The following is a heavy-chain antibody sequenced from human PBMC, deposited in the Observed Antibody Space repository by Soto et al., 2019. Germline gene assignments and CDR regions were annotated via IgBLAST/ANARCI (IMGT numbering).Heavy chain of an antibody. CDR3: AREQYEFGDLYYVDY. D-gene: IGHD4-17*01. V-gene: IGHV1-18*04. CDR1: GYDFERFP. Sequence: QVQLVQSGGEVKRPGASVKVSCKASGYDFERFPISWVRQARGQGLEWMGLISPYSGSRYYAEKFQGRVTMTTDTSTSTACMELRSLPSDDTAVYFCAREQYEFGDLYYVDYWGQGTLVTVSS. J-gene: IGHJ4*02. CDR2: ISPYSGSR.